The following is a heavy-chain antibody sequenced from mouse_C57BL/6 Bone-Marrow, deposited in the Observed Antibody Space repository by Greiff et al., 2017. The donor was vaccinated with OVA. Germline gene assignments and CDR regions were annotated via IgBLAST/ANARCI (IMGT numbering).Heavy chain of an antibody. Sequence: VQLQQPGAELVMPGASVKLSCKASGYTFTSYWTHWVKQRPGQGLEWIGEIDPSDSYTNYNQKFKGKSTLTVDKSSSTAYMQLSSLTSEDSAVYYCARGRGPWYFDVWGTGTTVTVSS. J-gene: IGHJ1*03. CDR3: ARGRGPWYFDV. CDR2: IDPSDSYT. V-gene: IGHV1-69*01. CDR1: GYTFTSYW.